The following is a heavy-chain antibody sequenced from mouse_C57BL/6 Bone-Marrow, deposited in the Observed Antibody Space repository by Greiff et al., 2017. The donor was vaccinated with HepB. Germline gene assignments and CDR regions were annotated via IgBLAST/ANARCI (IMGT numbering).Heavy chain of an antibody. CDR3: GGGDYYGSSFYAMDY. J-gene: IGHJ4*01. CDR2: ILPGSGST. Sequence: QVQLQQSGAELMKPGASVKLSCKATGYTFTGYWIEWAKQRPGHGLEWIGEILPGSGSTNYNEKFKGKATFTADTSSNTAYMQLSSLTTEDSAIYYCGGGDYYGSSFYAMDYWGQGTSVTVSS. D-gene: IGHD1-1*01. CDR1: GYTFTGYW. V-gene: IGHV1-9*01.